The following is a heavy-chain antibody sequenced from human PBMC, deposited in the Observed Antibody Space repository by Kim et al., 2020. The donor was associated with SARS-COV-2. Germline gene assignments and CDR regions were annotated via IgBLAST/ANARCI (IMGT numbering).Heavy chain of an antibody. D-gene: IGHD5-18*01. J-gene: IGHJ4*02. Sequence: NSIPTLKRRVTISVDTSKNQFSLKLRSVTAADTAVYYCARVRGYSYGYLDYWGQGTLVTVSS. CDR3: ARVRGYSYGYLDY. V-gene: IGHV4-34*01.